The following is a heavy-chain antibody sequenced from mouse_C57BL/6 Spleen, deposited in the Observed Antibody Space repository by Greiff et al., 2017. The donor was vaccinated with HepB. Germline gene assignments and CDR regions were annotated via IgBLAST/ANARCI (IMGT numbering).Heavy chain of an antibody. J-gene: IGHJ1*03. CDR1: GFTFSSYT. CDR3: ARHPLYYSNPYWYFDV. CDR2: ISGGGGNT. D-gene: IGHD2-5*01. V-gene: IGHV5-9*01. Sequence: EVKLVESGGGLVKPGGSLKLSCAASGFTFSSYTMSWVRQTPEKRLEWVATISGGGGNTYYPDSVKGRFTISRDNAKNTLYLQMSSLRSEDTALYYCARHPLYYSNPYWYFDVWGTGTTVTVSS.